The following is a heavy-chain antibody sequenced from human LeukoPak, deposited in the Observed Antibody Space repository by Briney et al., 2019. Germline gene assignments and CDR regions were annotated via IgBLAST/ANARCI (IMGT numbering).Heavy chain of an antibody. J-gene: IGHJ6*03. CDR3: AKAALNTAMVYYYYYMDV. V-gene: IGHV3-23*01. CDR1: GFTFSSYA. Sequence: GGSLRLSCAASGFTFSSYAMSWVPQAPGKGLEWGSAISGIGCSTYYADSVNRRFTISRDNSKNTLYLQMNSLRAEDTAVYYCAKAALNTAMVYYYYYMDVWGKGTTVTVSS. D-gene: IGHD5-18*01. CDR2: ISGIGCST.